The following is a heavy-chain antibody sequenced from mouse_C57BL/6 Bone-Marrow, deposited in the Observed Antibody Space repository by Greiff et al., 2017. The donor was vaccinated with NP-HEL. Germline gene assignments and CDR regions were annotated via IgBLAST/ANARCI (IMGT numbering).Heavy chain of an antibody. V-gene: IGHV5-17*01. CDR1: GFTFSDYG. CDR2: ISSGSSTI. D-gene: IGHD1-1*01. J-gene: IGHJ1*03. CDR3: ARPGGSSYVWYFDV. Sequence: EVKLQESGGGLVKPGGSLKLSCAASGFTFSDYGMHWVRQAPEKGLEWVAYISSGSSTIYYADKVKGRFTISRDNAKNTLFLQMTSLRSEDTAMYYCARPGGSSYVWYFDVWGTGTTVTVSS.